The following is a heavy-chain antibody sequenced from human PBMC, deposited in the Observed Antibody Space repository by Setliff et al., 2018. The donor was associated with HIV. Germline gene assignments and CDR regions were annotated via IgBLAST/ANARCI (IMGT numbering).Heavy chain of an antibody. Sequence: ASVKVSCQASGYTFTTYALHWVRQAPGQRLEWMGWINAGNGNAKYSQKFQGRVTITRDTSASTAYMELSSLTSEDTAVYYCARVACSGGSCYSYFQHWGQGTLVTVSS. D-gene: IGHD2-15*01. CDR3: ARVACSGGSCYSYFQH. V-gene: IGHV1-3*01. CDR2: INAGNGNA. CDR1: GYTFTTYA. J-gene: IGHJ1*01.